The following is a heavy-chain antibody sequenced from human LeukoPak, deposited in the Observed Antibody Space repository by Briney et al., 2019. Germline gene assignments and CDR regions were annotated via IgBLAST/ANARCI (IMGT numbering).Heavy chain of an antibody. Sequence: SRTLSLTCTVSGGSISSYSSTCIRQPPGKGLEQLGYISHTGSTNYNPSLKSLVTISIDTSKNQFSLKLRAMTAADSDVYYCGRDSVNPDISTGRTGLDALDMWGQGTVVTVSP. CDR1: GGSISSYS. CDR2: ISHTGST. D-gene: IGHD3-9*01. CDR3: GRDSVNPDISTGRTGLDALDM. V-gene: IGHV4-59*01. J-gene: IGHJ3*02.